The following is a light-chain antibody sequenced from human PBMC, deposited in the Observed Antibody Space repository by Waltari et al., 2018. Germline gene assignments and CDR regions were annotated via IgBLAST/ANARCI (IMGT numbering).Light chain of an antibody. CDR3: SSYTTSSAPGV. J-gene: IGLJ1*01. CDR1: DSDVGAYDF. Sequence: QSALTQPASVSGSPGQSITISCSGTDSDVGAYDFVSWYQQHPGKAPHLISYEVSNRPSGISKRFSASKSANTASLTISGLQAEDESDYYCSSYTTSSAPGVFGTGTRVTVL. V-gene: IGLV2-14*01. CDR2: EVS.